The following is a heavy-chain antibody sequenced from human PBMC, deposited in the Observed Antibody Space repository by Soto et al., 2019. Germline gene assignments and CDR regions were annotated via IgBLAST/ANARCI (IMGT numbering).Heavy chain of an antibody. CDR1: GYTFSNYD. CDR2: VNPNNGHT. D-gene: IGHD3-10*01. J-gene: IGHJ4*02. CDR3: AKVSRKGSAIDFDY. Sequence: QVQLVQSGAELKKPGASVKVSCKASGYTFSNYDMNWVRQATGQGPEWIGWVNPNNGHTGYAQKFQRRVTLTTDISTTTAYMELTSLRSEDTAIYYCAKVSRKGSAIDFDYWGQGTLITVSS. V-gene: IGHV1-8*01.